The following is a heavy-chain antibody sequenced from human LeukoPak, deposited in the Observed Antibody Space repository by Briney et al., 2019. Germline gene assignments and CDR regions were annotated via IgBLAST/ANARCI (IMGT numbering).Heavy chain of an antibody. Sequence: VASVKVSCKASGYTFTGYYMHWVRQAPGQGLEWMGWINPNSGGTNYAQKFQGRVTMTRETSISTAYVELSKLRSDDTAVYYCARNMRIVGAIIYFQHWGQGTLVTVSS. D-gene: IGHD1-26*01. CDR1: GYTFTGYY. CDR3: ARNMRIVGAIIYFQH. V-gene: IGHV1-2*02. J-gene: IGHJ1*01. CDR2: INPNSGGT.